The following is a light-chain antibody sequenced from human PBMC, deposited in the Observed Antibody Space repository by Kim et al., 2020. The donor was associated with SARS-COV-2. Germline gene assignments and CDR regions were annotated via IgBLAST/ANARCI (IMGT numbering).Light chain of an antibody. CDR3: NSRDSSGNHLV. CDR1: SLRIYY. J-gene: IGLJ3*02. Sequence: AVGQTVRITCQGDSLRIYYASWYQQKPGQAPVLVIYGKNNRPSGIPDRFSGSRSGNTASLTITGAQAEDEAYYYCNSRDSSGNHLVFGGGTKLTVL. V-gene: IGLV3-19*01. CDR2: GKN.